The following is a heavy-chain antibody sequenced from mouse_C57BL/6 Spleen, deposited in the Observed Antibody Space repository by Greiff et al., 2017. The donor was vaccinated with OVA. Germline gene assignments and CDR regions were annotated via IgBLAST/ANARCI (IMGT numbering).Heavy chain of an antibody. D-gene: IGHD2-2*01. Sequence: EVQGVESGAELVRPGASVKLSCTASGFNIKDDYMHWVKQRPEQGLEWIGWIDPENGDTEYASKFQGKATITADTSSNTAYLQLSSLTSEDTAVYYCTTNGYPAWFAYWGQGTLVTVSA. CDR2: IDPENGDT. CDR3: TTNGYPAWFAY. CDR1: GFNIKDDY. J-gene: IGHJ3*01. V-gene: IGHV14-4*01.